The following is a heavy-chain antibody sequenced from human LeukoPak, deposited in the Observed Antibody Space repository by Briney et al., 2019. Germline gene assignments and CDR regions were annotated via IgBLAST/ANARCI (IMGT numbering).Heavy chain of an antibody. V-gene: IGHV3-30*03. D-gene: IGHD3-22*01. CDR1: GFTFSSYG. J-gene: IGHJ4*02. CDR2: ISYDGSNK. Sequence: PGGSLRLSCAASGFTFSSYGMHWVRQAPGKGLEWVAVISYDGSNKYYADSVKGRFTISRDNSKNTLYLQMNSLRAEDTAVYYCATERGITMIVVAPDFDYWGQGTLGTVSS. CDR3: ATERGITMIVVAPDFDY.